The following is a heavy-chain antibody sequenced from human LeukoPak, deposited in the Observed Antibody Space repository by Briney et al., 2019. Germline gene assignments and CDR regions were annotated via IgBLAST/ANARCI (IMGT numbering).Heavy chain of an antibody. CDR3: ARLWYTSPVMDV. Sequence: SETLSLTCTVSGGSISSSSYYWGWIRQPPGKGLEWIVSIYYSGSTYYNPSIKSRITITVDTSKNQFPLKLSSVTAADTAVYYCARLWYTSPVMDVWGKGTTVTISS. D-gene: IGHD1-1*01. J-gene: IGHJ6*03. CDR2: IYYSGST. V-gene: IGHV4-39*01. CDR1: GGSISSSSYY.